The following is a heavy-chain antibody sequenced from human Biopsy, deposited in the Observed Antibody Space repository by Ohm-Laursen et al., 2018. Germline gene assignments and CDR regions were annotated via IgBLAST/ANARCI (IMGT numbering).Heavy chain of an antibody. CDR2: NIPILGTG. CDR3: ATKLTGYFHH. D-gene: IGHD3-9*01. CDR1: GGTFSNYG. Sequence: SSVKVSCKAPGGTFSNYGVNWVRQAPGQGLEWLGGNIPILGTGNYAQKFQDRVTVAADTSTSTATMELRSLRSDDTAMYYCATKLTGYFHHWGQGPWSSSPQ. V-gene: IGHV1-69*06. J-gene: IGHJ1*01.